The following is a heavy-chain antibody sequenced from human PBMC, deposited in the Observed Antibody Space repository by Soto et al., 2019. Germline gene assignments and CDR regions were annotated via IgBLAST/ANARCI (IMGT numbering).Heavy chain of an antibody. Sequence: PGESLKISCKGSGYSFTSYWIGWVRQMPGKGLEWTGIIYPGDSDTRYSPSFQGQVTISADKSISTAYLQWSSLKASDTAMYYCARQVLGGAAANYYYYYGMDVWGQGTTVTVSS. V-gene: IGHV5-51*01. CDR1: GYSFTSYW. D-gene: IGHD6-13*01. CDR3: ARQVLGGAAANYYYYYGMDV. CDR2: IYPGDSDT. J-gene: IGHJ6*02.